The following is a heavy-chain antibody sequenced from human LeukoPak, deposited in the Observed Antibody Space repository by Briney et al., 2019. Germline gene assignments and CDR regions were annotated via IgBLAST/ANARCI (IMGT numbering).Heavy chain of an antibody. V-gene: IGHV3-23*01. CDR1: GFTFNNYA. J-gene: IGHJ4*02. Sequence: TGGSLRLSCAASGFTFNNYAMNWVRQAPGKGLEWVSAISGSGDSTYYADSVKGRFTISRDNSKNTLYLQMKSLRAEDTAVYYCAKDFRHSSGWHHFDYWGQGTLVTVSS. CDR3: AKDFRHSSGWHHFDY. CDR2: ISGSGDST. D-gene: IGHD6-19*01.